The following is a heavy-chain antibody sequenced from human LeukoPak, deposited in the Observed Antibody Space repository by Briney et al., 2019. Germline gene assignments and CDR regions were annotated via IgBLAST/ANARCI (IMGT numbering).Heavy chain of an antibody. Sequence: GGSLRLSCAASGFTFSSYAMHWVRQAPGKGLEYVSAISSNGGSTYYANSVKGRFTISRDNSKNTLYLQMGSLRAEDMAVYYCARALRGFYYWGQGTLVTVSS. CDR2: ISSNGGST. V-gene: IGHV3-64*01. CDR1: GFTFSSYA. CDR3: ARALRGFYY. J-gene: IGHJ4*02. D-gene: IGHD2-15*01.